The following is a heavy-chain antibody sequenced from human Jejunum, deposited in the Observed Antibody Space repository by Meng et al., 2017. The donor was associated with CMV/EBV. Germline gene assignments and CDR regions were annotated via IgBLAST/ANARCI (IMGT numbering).Heavy chain of an antibody. CDR3: ARGGYDFWSAKSPFDY. CDR2: INPNSGDT. CDR1: YTFTDHY. Sequence: YTFTDHYMHWVRQAPGQGLEWMGWINPNSGDTNYAQIFQGSITMTRDTSIITAYMELSSLRSDDTAVYYCARGGYDFWSAKSPFDYWGQGTLVTVSS. D-gene: IGHD3-3*01. J-gene: IGHJ4*02. V-gene: IGHV1-2*02.